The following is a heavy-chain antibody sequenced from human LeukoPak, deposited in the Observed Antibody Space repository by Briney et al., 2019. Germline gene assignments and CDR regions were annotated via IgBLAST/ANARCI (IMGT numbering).Heavy chain of an antibody. CDR2: IRYDGSNK. CDR3: ARGDPIYDFWSGGDY. J-gene: IGHJ4*02. CDR1: GFTLSNYG. V-gene: IGHV3-30*02. D-gene: IGHD3-3*01. Sequence: GGSLRLSCAASGFTLSNYGIHWVRQAPGKGLEWVAFIRYDGSNKYYADSVKGRFTISRDNARNLLSLQMNSLRAEDTAVYYCARGDPIYDFWSGGDYWGQGSLVTVSS.